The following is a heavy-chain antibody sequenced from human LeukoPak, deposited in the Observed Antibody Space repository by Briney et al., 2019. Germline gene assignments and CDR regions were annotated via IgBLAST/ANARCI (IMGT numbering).Heavy chain of an antibody. J-gene: IGHJ3*02. CDR3: ARVGSRPGRQWLVSNAFDI. CDR1: GGTFSSYA. D-gene: IGHD6-19*01. Sequence: ASVKVSCKASGGTFSSYAISWVRQAPGQGLEWMGGIIPIFGTANYAQKFQGRVTTTADESTSTAYMELSSLRSEDTAVYYCARVGSRPGRQWLVSNAFDIWGQGTMVTVSS. V-gene: IGHV1-69*01. CDR2: IIPIFGTA.